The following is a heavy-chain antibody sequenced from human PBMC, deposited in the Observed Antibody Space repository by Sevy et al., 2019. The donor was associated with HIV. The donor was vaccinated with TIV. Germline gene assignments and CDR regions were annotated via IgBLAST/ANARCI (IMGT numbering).Heavy chain of an antibody. CDR1: GFIFSDYW. Sequence: GGSLRLSCAGSGFIFSDYWLSWVRQSPGKGLEWVATIKQDGSEKYYVDSVKGRFAISRDNGRNSVSLEMTGLRVEDTALYYCSREAGGINWRSYYFDSWGQGTLVTVSS. V-gene: IGHV3-7*01. CDR2: IKQDGSEK. CDR3: SREAGGINWRSYYFDS. D-gene: IGHD3-3*01. J-gene: IGHJ4*02.